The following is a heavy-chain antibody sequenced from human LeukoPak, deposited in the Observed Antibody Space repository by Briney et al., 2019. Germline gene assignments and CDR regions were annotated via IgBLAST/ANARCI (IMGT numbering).Heavy chain of an antibody. V-gene: IGHV4-4*07. CDR3: AREVTTYYYDSSGYYSFDY. J-gene: IGHJ4*02. Sequence: SETLSLTCTVSGGSISSYYWSWIRQPAGKGLEWIGRIYTSGSTNYNPSPKSRVTMSVDTSKNQFSLKLSSVTAADTAVYYCAREVTTYYYDSSGYYSFDYWGQGTLVTVSS. D-gene: IGHD3-22*01. CDR2: IYTSGST. CDR1: GGSISSYY.